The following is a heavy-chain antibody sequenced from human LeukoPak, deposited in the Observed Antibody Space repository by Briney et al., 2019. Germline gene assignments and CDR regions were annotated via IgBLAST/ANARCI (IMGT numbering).Heavy chain of an antibody. Sequence: GASVKVSCKASGYTFTGYYMHWVRQAPGQGLEWMGWINPNSGGTNYAQKFQGRVTMTRDTSISTAYMELSRLRSDDTAVYYCARGLWDTTPRKTPLGYWGQGTLVTVSS. CDR1: GYTFTGYY. J-gene: IGHJ4*02. CDR3: ARGLWDTTPRKTPLGY. D-gene: IGHD1-1*01. CDR2: INPNSGGT. V-gene: IGHV1-2*02.